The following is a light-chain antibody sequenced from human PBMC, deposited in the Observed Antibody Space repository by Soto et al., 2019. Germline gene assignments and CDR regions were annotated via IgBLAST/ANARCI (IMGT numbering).Light chain of an antibody. CDR3: QQYNHWWT. CDR2: GAS. Sequence: EIVMTQSPATLSVSPGERATLSSRASQSVSTNLVWYQQKPGQAPRLLIYGASTRATGVPGRFSGTGSGTEFTLTISSLQSEDSEVYYCQQYNHWWTFGQGTKVDIK. J-gene: IGKJ1*01. V-gene: IGKV3-15*01. CDR1: QSVSTN.